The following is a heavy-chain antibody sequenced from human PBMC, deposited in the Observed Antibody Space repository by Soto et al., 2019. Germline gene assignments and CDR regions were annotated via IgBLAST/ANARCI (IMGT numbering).Heavy chain of an antibody. CDR2: IYYSGST. Sequence: LETLSLTCTVSGGSISSYYWSWIRQPPGKGLEWIGYIYYSGSTNYNPSLKSRVAISVDTSKNQFSLKLSSVTAADTAVYYCARSPGYCSSTSSAREFSDYYYYYYMDVWGKGTTVTVSS. D-gene: IGHD2-2*01. CDR3: ARSPGYCSSTSSAREFSDYYYYYYMDV. V-gene: IGHV4-59*01. J-gene: IGHJ6*03. CDR1: GGSISSYY.